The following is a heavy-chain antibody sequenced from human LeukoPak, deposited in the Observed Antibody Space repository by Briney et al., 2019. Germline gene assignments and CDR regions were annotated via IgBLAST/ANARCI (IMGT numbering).Heavy chain of an antibody. D-gene: IGHD3-22*01. CDR1: GFTFSDYH. CDR2: IKTKTDGGTT. J-gene: IGHJ4*02. V-gene: IGHV3-15*07. Sequence: GGSLRLSCAVSGFTFSDYHMDWVRQAPGKGLEWVGRIKTKTDGGTTDYAAPVKGRFSISRDDSTKTMYLQMNSLKTEDTAVYYCTTDFYDSSGLRYWGQGTLVTVSS. CDR3: TTDFYDSSGLRY.